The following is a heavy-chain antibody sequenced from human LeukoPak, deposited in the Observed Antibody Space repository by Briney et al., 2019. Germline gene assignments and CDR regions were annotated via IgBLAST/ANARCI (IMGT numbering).Heavy chain of an antibody. CDR2: IYHSGST. V-gene: IGHV4-4*02. Sequence: PSGTLSLTCAVSGGSISSSNWWSWVRQPPGKGLEWIGEIYHSGSTNYNPSLKSRVTIPVDKSKNQFSLRLRSLTAADTAVYYCASIPVVNDSRYYYWVFDYWGQGTRVTVSS. D-gene: IGHD3-22*01. J-gene: IGHJ4*02. CDR1: GGSISSSNW. CDR3: ASIPVVNDSRYYYWVFDY.